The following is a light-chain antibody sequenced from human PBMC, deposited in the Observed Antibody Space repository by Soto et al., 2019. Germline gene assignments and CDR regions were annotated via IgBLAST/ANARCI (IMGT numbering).Light chain of an antibody. Sequence: QSVLTQPPSASGTPGQTVTITCSGSNSNIGSNSVNWFQHLPGAVPKLLIFSNNQRPSGVPDRFSGSKSGTSASLAISGLQTEDESDYYCAAWDGTLNGPGVFGGGTKLTVL. V-gene: IGLV1-44*01. J-gene: IGLJ3*02. CDR3: AAWDGTLNGPGV. CDR1: NSNIGSNS. CDR2: SNN.